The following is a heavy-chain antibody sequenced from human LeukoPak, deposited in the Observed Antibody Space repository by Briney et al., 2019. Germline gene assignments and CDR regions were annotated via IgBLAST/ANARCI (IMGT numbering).Heavy chain of an antibody. V-gene: IGHV4-59*12. CDR1: GGSISSYY. CDR2: ISYIGST. D-gene: IGHD3-10*01. Sequence: PSETLSLTCTVSGGSISSYYWSWIRQPPGKGLEWIGYISYIGSTNYNPSLKSRVTISVDTSKNQFSLKLSSVTAADTAVYYCARGGTMVRGVIYRRTDYWGQGTLVTVSS. J-gene: IGHJ4*02. CDR3: ARGGTMVRGVIYRRTDY.